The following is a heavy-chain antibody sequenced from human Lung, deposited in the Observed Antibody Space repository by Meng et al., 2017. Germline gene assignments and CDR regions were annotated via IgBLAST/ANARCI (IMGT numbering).Heavy chain of an antibody. V-gene: IGHV3-74*01. Sequence: LVGSWGVLVPPVGSQRLSFAASGFTFTDHWMHCVRQGPGEGLVWVSRINRDVTKPTYADSVKGRFTISRDNAKNTLYLQMNNLRAEDTAFYYCTNDRLNHWGQGALVTVSS. J-gene: IGHJ1*01. CDR3: TNDRLNH. D-gene: IGHD1-1*01. CDR1: GFTFTDHW. CDR2: INRDVTKP.